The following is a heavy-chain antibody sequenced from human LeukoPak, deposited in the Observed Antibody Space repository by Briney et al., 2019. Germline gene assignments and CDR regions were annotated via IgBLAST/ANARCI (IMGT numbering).Heavy chain of an antibody. CDR1: GYTFTGYY. Sequence: ASVKVSCKASGYTFTGYYMHWVRQAPGQGLEWMGIINPSGGSTSYAQKFQGRVTMTRDTSTSTVYMELSSLRSEDTAVYYCARGEGSGFGELLSPYNWFDPWGQGTLVTVSP. D-gene: IGHD3-10*01. CDR3: ARGEGSGFGELLSPYNWFDP. J-gene: IGHJ5*02. CDR2: INPSGGST. V-gene: IGHV1-46*01.